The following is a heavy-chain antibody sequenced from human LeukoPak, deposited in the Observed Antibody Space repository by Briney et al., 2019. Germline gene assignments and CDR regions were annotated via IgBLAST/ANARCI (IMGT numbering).Heavy chain of an antibody. J-gene: IGHJ5*02. D-gene: IGHD5-12*01. CDR2: FSGSGGST. CDR3: ARSGYNRFDP. CDR1: GFTFSSYA. V-gene: IGHV3-23*01. Sequence: GGFLRLSCAASGFTFSSYAMSWVRQAPGKGLEWVSAFSGSGGSTYYADSVKGRFTISRDNSKNMLYLQMNSLRAEDTAVYYCARSGYNRFDPWGQGTLVTVSS.